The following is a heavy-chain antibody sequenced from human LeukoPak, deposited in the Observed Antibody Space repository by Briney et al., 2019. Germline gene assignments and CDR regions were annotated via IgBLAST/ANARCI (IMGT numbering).Heavy chain of an antibody. CDR1: GFTFRIYG. D-gene: IGHD3-3*01. CDR2: ISSGSDTI. J-gene: IGHJ4*02. CDR3: ARGNDYWSGYIDY. V-gene: IGHV3-48*04. Sequence: PGGSLRLSCAASGFTFRIYGMNWVRQAPGKGPEWVSYISSGSDTIYYADSAKGRFTMSRDNAKNSLFLQMNSLRAEDTAVYYCARGNDYWSGYIDYWGQGTLVTVSS.